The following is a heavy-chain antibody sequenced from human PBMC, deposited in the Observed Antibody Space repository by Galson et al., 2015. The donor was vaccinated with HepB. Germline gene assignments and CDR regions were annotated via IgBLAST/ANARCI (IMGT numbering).Heavy chain of an antibody. CDR3: TRDSGVGYTMDV. V-gene: IGHV3-48*02. D-gene: IGHD5-12*01. CDR1: GFTFSSYG. CDR2: INAYSSAI. Sequence: SLRLSCAASGFTFSSYGMDWVRQAPGKGLEWVSYINAYSSAIYYAGSVKGRFTISRDNAKNSVYLQMHSLRDEDTAVYYCTRDSGVGYTMDVWGQGTTVAVSS. J-gene: IGHJ6*02.